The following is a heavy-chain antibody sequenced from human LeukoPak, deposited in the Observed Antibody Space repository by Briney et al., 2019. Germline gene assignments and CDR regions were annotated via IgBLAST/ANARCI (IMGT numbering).Heavy chain of an antibody. V-gene: IGHV3-23*01. D-gene: IGHD4-17*01. J-gene: IGHJ4*02. CDR2: ISGSGGST. CDR3: AKASYGEHDY. CDR1: GFTFSSYA. Sequence: GGSLRLSCAASGFTFSSYAMSWDRQAPGRGLEWVSAISGSGGSTYYADSVKGRFTISRDNSKNTLYLQMNSLRAEDTAVYYCAKASYGEHDYWGQGTLFTVSS.